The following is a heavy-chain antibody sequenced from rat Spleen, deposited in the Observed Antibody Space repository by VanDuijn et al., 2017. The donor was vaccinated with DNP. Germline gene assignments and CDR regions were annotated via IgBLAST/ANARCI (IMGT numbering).Heavy chain of an antibody. CDR3: ARDLIIRDTTSAMDA. Sequence: QVQLTESGPGLVQPSETLSLTCTVSGFSLTGYSVYWVRQPPGKGLEWVGAIWSGGSTDYNSALKSRLSISRDTSKSQVFLKLNSLQTEDTATYYCARDLIIRDTTSAMDALGQGTSVTVSS. J-gene: IGHJ4*01. D-gene: IGHD4-3*01. CDR2: IWSGGST. CDR1: GFSLTGYS. V-gene: IGHV2-15*01.